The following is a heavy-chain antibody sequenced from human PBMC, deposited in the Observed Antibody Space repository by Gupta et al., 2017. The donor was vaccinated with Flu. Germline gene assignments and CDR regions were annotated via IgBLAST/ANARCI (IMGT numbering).Heavy chain of an antibody. D-gene: IGHD3-16*01. Sequence: QVQLQESGPGLVKPSETLSLTCTVSGASISSYYWTWIRQPPGKGLEWVGYIYYSGSTVYNPSLRSRLTISVDTSKNQFSLKLSSVTAADTAVYYCARGTGSYARVYYFDYWGQGTLVTVSS. CDR3: ARGTGSYARVYYFDY. CDR1: GASISSYY. J-gene: IGHJ4*02. CDR2: IYYSGST. V-gene: IGHV4-59*01.